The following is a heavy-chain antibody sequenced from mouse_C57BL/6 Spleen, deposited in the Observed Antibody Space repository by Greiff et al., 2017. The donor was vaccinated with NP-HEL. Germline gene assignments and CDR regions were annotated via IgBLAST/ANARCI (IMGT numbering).Heavy chain of an antibody. CDR1: GFTFSDYG. Sequence: DVKLVESGGGLVKPGGSLKLSCAASGFTFSDYGMHWVRQAPEKGLEWVAYISSGSSTIYYADTVKGRFTISRDNAKNTLFLQMTSLRSEDTAMYYCAKANWESYFDYWGQGTTLTVSS. CDR2: ISSGSSTI. CDR3: AKANWESYFDY. D-gene: IGHD4-1*01. V-gene: IGHV5-17*01. J-gene: IGHJ2*01.